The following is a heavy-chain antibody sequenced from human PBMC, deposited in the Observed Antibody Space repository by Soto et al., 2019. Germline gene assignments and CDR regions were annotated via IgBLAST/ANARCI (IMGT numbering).Heavy chain of an antibody. Sequence: QVQLQESGPGLVKPSQTLSLTCTVSGGSISSGGYSWSWIRQHPGKGLEWIGYIHYSGSTYYNPSHKSRVTISVDTSKNQFSLKLSSVTAADTAVYYCARDPWFGELSGGMDVWGQGTTVTVSS. CDR1: GGSISSGGYS. D-gene: IGHD3-10*01. J-gene: IGHJ6*02. V-gene: IGHV4-31*03. CDR3: ARDPWFGELSGGMDV. CDR2: IHYSGST.